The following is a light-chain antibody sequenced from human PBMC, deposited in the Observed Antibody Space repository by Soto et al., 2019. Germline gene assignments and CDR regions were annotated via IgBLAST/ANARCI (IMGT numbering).Light chain of an antibody. CDR1: QSISSW. CDR2: KAS. Sequence: DIQMTQSPSTLSASVGDRVTITCLASQSISSWLAWYQQKPGKAPKLLIYKASSLESGVPSRFSGSGSGTEFTLTISSLQPDDFETYYCQQYNSYSPTFGQGTKVDTK. J-gene: IGKJ1*01. CDR3: QQYNSYSPT. V-gene: IGKV1-5*03.